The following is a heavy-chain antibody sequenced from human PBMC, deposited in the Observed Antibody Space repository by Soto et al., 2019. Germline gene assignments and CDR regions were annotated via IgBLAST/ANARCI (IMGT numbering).Heavy chain of an antibody. D-gene: IGHD3-10*01. CDR2: IYYSGST. V-gene: IGHV4-31*03. Sequence: SETLSLTCTVSGGSISSGGYYWSWIRQHPGKGLEWIGYIYYSGSTYYNPSLKSRVTISVDTSKNQFSLKLSSVTAADTAVYYCARDEEDMVRGVITPIGRFDPWGQGTLVTVSS. CDR3: ARDEEDMVRGVITPIGRFDP. J-gene: IGHJ5*02. CDR1: GGSISSGGYY.